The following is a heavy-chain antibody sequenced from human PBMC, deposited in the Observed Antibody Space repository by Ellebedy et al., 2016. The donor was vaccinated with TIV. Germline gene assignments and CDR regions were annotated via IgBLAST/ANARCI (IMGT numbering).Heavy chain of an antibody. CDR2: IIPIFDTA. CDR3: ALNREYSSGSYGNFDY. Sequence: AASVKVSCKASGGTFSSYAISWVRQAPGQGLEWMGGIIPIFDTANYAQKFQGRVTITADESTSTAYMELSSLMSEDTAVYYCALNREYSSGSYGNFDYWGQGTLVTVSS. J-gene: IGHJ4*02. CDR1: GGTFSSYA. D-gene: IGHD6-19*01. V-gene: IGHV1-69*13.